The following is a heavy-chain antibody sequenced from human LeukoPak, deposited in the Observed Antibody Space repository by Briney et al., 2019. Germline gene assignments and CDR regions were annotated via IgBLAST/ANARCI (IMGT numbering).Heavy chain of an antibody. CDR3: ARDLRLITMIVDDAFDI. J-gene: IGHJ3*02. V-gene: IGHV3-11*06. D-gene: IGHD3-22*01. CDR2: ISSSSSYT. CDR1: GFTFSDYY. Sequence: GGSLRLSCAASGFTFSDYYMSWIRQAPGKGLEWFSYISSSSSYTNYADSVKGRFTISRDNAKNSLYLQMNSLRAEDTAVYYCARDLRLITMIVDDAFDIWGQGTMVTVSS.